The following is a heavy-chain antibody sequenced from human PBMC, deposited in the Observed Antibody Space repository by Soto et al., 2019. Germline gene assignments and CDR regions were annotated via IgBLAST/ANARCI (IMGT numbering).Heavy chain of an antibody. CDR2: IYYSGST. V-gene: IGHV4-39*01. CDR1: GGSISSSSYY. Sequence: SETLSLTCTVSGGSISSSSYYWGWIRQPPGKGLEWIGSIYYSGSTYYNPSPKSRVTISVDTSKNQFSLKLSSVTAADTAVYYCARDIVVVVAATRDYYYYYGMDVWGQGTTVTVSS. J-gene: IGHJ6*02. D-gene: IGHD2-15*01. CDR3: ARDIVVVVAATRDYYYYYGMDV.